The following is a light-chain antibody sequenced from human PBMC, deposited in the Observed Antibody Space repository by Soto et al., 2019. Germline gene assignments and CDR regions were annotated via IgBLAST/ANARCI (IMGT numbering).Light chain of an antibody. V-gene: IGKV3-15*01. CDR1: QSINKN. J-gene: IGKJ3*01. Sequence: EIVMTQSPATLSVSPGGSATLSCRASQSINKNLAWYQQRPGQAPRLLIYGASTKATGIPARFSGRGSGTDFTLPISSLQSGDVAVYYCQQYNDWAPFTFGPGTKVDIK. CDR3: QQYNDWAPFT. CDR2: GAS.